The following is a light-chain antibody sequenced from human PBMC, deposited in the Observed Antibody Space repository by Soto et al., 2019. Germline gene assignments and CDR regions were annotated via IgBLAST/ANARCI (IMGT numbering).Light chain of an antibody. CDR2: LNSDGSH. CDR1: SGHSSYA. Sequence: QLVLTQSPSASASLGASVQLTCTLSSGHSSYAIAWHQQQPEKGPRYLMKLNSDGSHSKGDGIPDRFSGSSSGAERYLTISSLQSEDEADYYCQTWGTGIQGVFGGGTKLTVL. V-gene: IGLV4-69*01. J-gene: IGLJ2*01. CDR3: QTWGTGIQGV.